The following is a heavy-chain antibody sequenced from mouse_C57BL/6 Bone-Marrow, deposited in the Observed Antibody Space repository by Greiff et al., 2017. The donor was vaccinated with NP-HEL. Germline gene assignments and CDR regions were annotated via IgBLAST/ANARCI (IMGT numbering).Heavy chain of an antibody. CDR1: GFSLTSYG. V-gene: IGHV2-6*01. Sequence: VNVVESGPGLVAPSQSLSITCTVSGFSLTSYGVDWVRQSPGKGLEWLGVIWGVGSTNYNSALKSRLSISKDNSKSQVFLKMNSLQTDDTAMYYCASDPFYDGGFAYWGQGTLVTVSA. D-gene: IGHD2-3*01. CDR3: ASDPFYDGGFAY. J-gene: IGHJ3*01. CDR2: IWGVGST.